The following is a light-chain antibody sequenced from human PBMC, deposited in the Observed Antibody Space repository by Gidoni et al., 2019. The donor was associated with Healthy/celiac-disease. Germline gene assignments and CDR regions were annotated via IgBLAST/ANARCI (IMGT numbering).Light chain of an antibody. CDR2: AAS. V-gene: IGKV1-9*01. J-gene: IGKJ3*01. CDR1: QGISSY. Sequence: DIQLTQSPSFLSASVGDRVTITCRASQGISSYLAWYQQKPGKAPKLLIYAASTLQSGVPSRFSGRGSGTGFTLTISSLQPEDFATYYCQQLNSYPFTFGPXTKVDIK. CDR3: QQLNSYPFT.